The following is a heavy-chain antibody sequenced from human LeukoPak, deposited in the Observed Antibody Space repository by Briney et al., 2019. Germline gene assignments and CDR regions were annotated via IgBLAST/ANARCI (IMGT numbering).Heavy chain of an antibody. V-gene: IGHV4-34*01. J-gene: IGHJ4*02. D-gene: IGHD2-15*01. Sequence: SETLSLTCAVYGGSFSGYYWSWIRQPPGKGLEWIGEINHSGSTNYNPSLKSRVTISVDTSKNQFSLKLSSVTASDTAVYYCARVGGYIGYWGQGTLVTVSS. CDR2: INHSGST. CDR3: ARVGGYIGY. CDR1: GGSFSGYY.